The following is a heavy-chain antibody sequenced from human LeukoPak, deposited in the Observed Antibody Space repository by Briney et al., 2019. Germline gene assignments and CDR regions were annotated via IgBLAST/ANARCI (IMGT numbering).Heavy chain of an antibody. Sequence: SETLSLTCAVYGGSFSGYYWSWIRQPPGKGLEWIGEIKHSGSTNYNPSLKSRVTISVDTSKNQFSLKLSSVTAADTAVYYCARFVVVPAARYNWFDPWGQGTLVTVSS. V-gene: IGHV4-34*01. CDR2: IKHSGST. J-gene: IGHJ5*02. D-gene: IGHD2-2*01. CDR3: ARFVVVPAARYNWFDP. CDR1: GGSFSGYY.